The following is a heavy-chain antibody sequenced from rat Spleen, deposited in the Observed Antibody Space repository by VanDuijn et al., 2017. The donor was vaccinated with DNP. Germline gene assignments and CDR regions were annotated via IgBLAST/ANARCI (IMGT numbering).Heavy chain of an antibody. CDR2: ITNTGGSI. V-gene: IGHV5-31*01. CDR3: ARQGYGGYTTFDY. Sequence: EVQLVESGGGPVQPGRSLKISCIASGFIFSNYWMSWIRQAPGKGLEWVASITNTGGSIYYPDSVKGRFTISRDNAKDTLYLQMDSLRSEDTATYYCARQGYGGYTTFDYWGQGVMVTVSS. D-gene: IGHD1-11*01. CDR1: GFIFSNYW. J-gene: IGHJ2*01.